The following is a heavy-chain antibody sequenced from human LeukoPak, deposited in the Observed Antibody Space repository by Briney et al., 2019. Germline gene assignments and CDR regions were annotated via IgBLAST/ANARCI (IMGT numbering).Heavy chain of an antibody. J-gene: IGHJ4*02. D-gene: IGHD3-22*01. CDR1: GGTFSSYA. Sequence: ASVKVSCKASGGTFSSYAISWVRQAPGQGLEWMGGIIPIFGTANYAQKFQGRVTITTDESTSTAYMELSNLGSEDTAVYYCARGPSTTYYDGSGYYLDWGQGTLVTVSS. CDR2: IIPIFGTA. V-gene: IGHV1-69*05. CDR3: ARGPSTTYYDGSGYYLD.